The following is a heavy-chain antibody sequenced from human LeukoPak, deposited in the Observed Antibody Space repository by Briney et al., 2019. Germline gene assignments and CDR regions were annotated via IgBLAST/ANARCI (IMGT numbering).Heavy chain of an antibody. D-gene: IGHD1-1*01. CDR2: ISGSGGST. V-gene: IGHV3-23*01. CDR3: ARSITAATDAFDY. Sequence: GGSLRLSCAASGFTFSSYAMSWVRQAPGKGLEWAPAISGSGGSTYYADSVKGRFTISRDNSKNTLYLQMSSLRAEDTAVYYCARSITAATDAFDYWGQGTLVTVSS. J-gene: IGHJ4*02. CDR1: GFTFSSYA.